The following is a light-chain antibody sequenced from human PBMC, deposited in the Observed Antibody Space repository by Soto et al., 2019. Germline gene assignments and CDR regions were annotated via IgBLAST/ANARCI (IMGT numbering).Light chain of an antibody. CDR3: QQSYITPPST. CDR1: QTIRKY. CDR2: TAS. J-gene: IGKJ5*01. V-gene: IGKV1-39*01. Sequence: QMTQSPSSLSASVGVNVTITCRASQTIRKYLNWYQQKPPKAPKLLIYTASRLHSGVPSRFSSSGSETDFTLTINNLQPEDFATYYCQQSYITPPSTFGQGTRLEIK.